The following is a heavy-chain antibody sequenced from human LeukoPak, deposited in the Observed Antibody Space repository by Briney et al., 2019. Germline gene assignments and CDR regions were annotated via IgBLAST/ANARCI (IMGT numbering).Heavy chain of an antibody. V-gene: IGHV3-9*01. CDR2: ISWNSGSI. Sequence: GGSLRLSRAASGFTFDDYAMHWVRQAPGKGLEWVSGISWNSGSIGYADSVKGRFTISRDNSKNTLYLQMNSLRAEDTAVYYCARLIPQKWELPGKWFDPWGQGTLVTVSS. CDR3: ARLIPQKWELPGKWFDP. J-gene: IGHJ5*02. D-gene: IGHD1-26*01. CDR1: GFTFDDYA.